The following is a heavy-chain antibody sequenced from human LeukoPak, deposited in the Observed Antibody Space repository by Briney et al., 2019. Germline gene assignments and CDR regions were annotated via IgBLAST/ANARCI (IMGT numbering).Heavy chain of an antibody. CDR2: ISAYNGNT. V-gene: IGHV1-18*01. CDR3: ARDRPDIVVVPAAMDGDYYYYGMDV. D-gene: IGHD2-2*01. J-gene: IGHJ6*02. Sequence: GASVKVSCKASGYTFTSYGISWVRQAPGQGLEWMGWISAYNGNTNYAQKLQGRVTMTTDTSTSTAYMELRSLRSDDTAVYYCARDRPDIVVVPAAMDGDYYYYGMDVWGQGTTVTVSS. CDR1: GYTFTSYG.